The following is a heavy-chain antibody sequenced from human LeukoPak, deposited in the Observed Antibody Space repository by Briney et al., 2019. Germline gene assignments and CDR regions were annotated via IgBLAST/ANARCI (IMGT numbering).Heavy chain of an antibody. CDR2: IYYSGNA. D-gene: IGHD4/OR15-4a*01. Sequence: SETLSLTCTVSGGSISSYYWSWLRQPPGKGLEWIGYIYYSGNANYNPSLKSRVTISVDTSKNQFSLKLASVSAADTAVYYCARGGTQLTFPVWGQGTLVTVSS. CDR1: GGSISSYY. V-gene: IGHV4-59*01. CDR3: ARGGTQLTFPV. J-gene: IGHJ4*02.